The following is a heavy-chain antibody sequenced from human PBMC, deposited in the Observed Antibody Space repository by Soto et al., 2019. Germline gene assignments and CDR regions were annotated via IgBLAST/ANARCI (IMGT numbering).Heavy chain of an antibody. CDR2: IYHSGST. CDR1: GGSISSSNW. Sequence: SETLSLTCAVSGGSISSSNWWSWVHQPPGKGLEWIGEIYHSGSTNYNPSLKSRVTISVDKSKNQFSLKLSSVTAADTAVYYCARHTPTKYSSGWYRSDAFDIWGQGTMVTVSS. J-gene: IGHJ3*02. CDR3: ARHTPTKYSSGWYRSDAFDI. V-gene: IGHV4-4*02. D-gene: IGHD6-19*01.